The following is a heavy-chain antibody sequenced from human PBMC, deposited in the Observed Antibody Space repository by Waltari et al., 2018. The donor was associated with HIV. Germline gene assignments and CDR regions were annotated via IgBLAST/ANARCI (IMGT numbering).Heavy chain of an antibody. CDR2: ISSESTNM. V-gene: IGHV3-48*02. J-gene: IGHJ6*02. D-gene: IGHD2-15*01. CDR3: ARDTLNFYFGLDV. CDR1: GFTFSRYA. Sequence: EEQLVESGGGLVQPGVSLRLSCAASGFTFSRYAVTWVRQAPGKVLEWIADISSESTNMQDADSVKGRFTVSRDNVEEALYLEMNSLRDEDTAVYYCARDTLNFYFGLDVWGQGTTVTVSS.